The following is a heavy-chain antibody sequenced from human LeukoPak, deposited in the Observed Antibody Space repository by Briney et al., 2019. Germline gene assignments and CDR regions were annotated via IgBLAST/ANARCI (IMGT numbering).Heavy chain of an antibody. Sequence: SETLSLTCTVSGGSISSSSYYWGWIRQPPGKGLEWIGSIYYSGSTYYNPSLKSRVTIPVDTSKSQFSLMLSSVTAADTAVYYCAGSHGSGSYYNNQNWGQGTLVTVSS. J-gene: IGHJ4*02. CDR1: GGSISSSSYY. CDR2: IYYSGST. V-gene: IGHV4-39*01. CDR3: AGSHGSGSYYNNQN. D-gene: IGHD3-10*01.